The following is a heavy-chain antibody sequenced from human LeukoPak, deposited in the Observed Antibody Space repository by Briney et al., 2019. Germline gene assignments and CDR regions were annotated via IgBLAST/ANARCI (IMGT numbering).Heavy chain of an antibody. CDR3: ARGRGITMVRGKRDWFDP. Sequence: GRSLRLSCAASGFTFSSYAMHWVRQAPGRGLEWVAVISYDGSNKYYADSVKGRFTISRDNSKNTLYLQMNSLRAEDTAVYYCARGRGITMVRGKRDWFDPWGQGTLVTVSS. CDR2: ISYDGSNK. CDR1: GFTFSSYA. V-gene: IGHV3-30-3*01. D-gene: IGHD3-10*01. J-gene: IGHJ5*02.